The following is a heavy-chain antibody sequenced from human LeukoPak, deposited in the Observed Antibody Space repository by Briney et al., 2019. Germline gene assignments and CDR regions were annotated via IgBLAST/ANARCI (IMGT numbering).Heavy chain of an antibody. CDR3: ARVPYDILTGYPYYFDY. CDR2: IYHSGST. Sequence: PSETLSLTCAVSGGSISSSNWWSWVRQPPGKGLEWIGEIYHSGSTNYNPSLKSRVTISVDTSKNQFSLKLSSVTAADTAVYYCARVPYDILTGYPYYFDYWGQGTLVTVSS. J-gene: IGHJ4*02. V-gene: IGHV4-4*02. D-gene: IGHD3-9*01. CDR1: GGSISSSNW.